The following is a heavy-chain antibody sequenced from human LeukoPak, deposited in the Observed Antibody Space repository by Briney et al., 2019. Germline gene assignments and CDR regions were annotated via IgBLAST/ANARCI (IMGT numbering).Heavy chain of an antibody. Sequence: GGSLRLSCAASGFTFSSYWMSWVRQAPGKGLEWVANIKQDGSEKYYVDSVKGRFTISRDNAKNSLYLQMNSLRAEDTAVYYCARGLDYTADAFDIWGQGTVVTVSS. CDR3: ARGLDYTADAFDI. D-gene: IGHD4-11*01. CDR2: IKQDGSEK. V-gene: IGHV3-7*01. J-gene: IGHJ3*02. CDR1: GFTFSSYW.